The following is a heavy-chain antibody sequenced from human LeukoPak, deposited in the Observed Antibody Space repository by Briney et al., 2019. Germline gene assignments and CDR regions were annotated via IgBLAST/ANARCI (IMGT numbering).Heavy chain of an antibody. CDR1: GFTFSSYS. Sequence: GGSLRLSCAASGFTFSSYSMNWVRQAPGKGLEWVSSISSSSSCIYYADSVKGRFTISRDNAKNSLCLQMNSLRAEDTAVYYCARNPDYIWGSYRQSPYYFDYWGQGTLVTVSS. J-gene: IGHJ4*02. CDR2: ISSSSSCI. V-gene: IGHV3-21*01. D-gene: IGHD3-16*02. CDR3: ARNPDYIWGSYRQSPYYFDY.